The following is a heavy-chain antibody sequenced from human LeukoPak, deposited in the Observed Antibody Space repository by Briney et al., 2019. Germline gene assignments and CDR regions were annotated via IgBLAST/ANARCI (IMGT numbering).Heavy chain of an antibody. V-gene: IGHV3-21*01. J-gene: IGHJ4*02. CDR3: ARDANCSSTSCYPFDY. Sequence: GGSLRLSCAASGFTFSSYSMNWVRQAPGKGLEWVSSISSSSSYIYYADSAKGRFTISRDNAKNSLYLQMNSLRAEDTAVYYCARDANCSSTSCYPFDYWGQGTLVTVSS. CDR2: ISSSSSYI. D-gene: IGHD2-2*01. CDR1: GFTFSSYS.